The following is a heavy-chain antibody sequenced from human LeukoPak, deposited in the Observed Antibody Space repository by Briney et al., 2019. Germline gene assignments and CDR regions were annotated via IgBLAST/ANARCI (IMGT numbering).Heavy chain of an antibody. J-gene: IGHJ5*02. D-gene: IGHD3-22*01. CDR3: ARERRITMTPNWFDP. V-gene: IGHV4-31*03. Sequence: PSQTLSLTCTVSGDSLSSGGYYWSWLRQHPGRGLEGVGYIYCSGSTYYNPSLKSRVTISVDTSKNQFSLKLSSVTAADTAVYYCARERRITMTPNWFDPWGQGTLVTVSS. CDR1: GDSLSSGGYY. CDR2: IYCSGST.